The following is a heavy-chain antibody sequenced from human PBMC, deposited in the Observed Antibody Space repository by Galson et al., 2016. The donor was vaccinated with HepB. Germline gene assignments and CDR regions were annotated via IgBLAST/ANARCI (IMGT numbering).Heavy chain of an antibody. CDR3: ARGKGLRSGQWLALPPNYYYNGMDV. V-gene: IGHV3-23*01. CDR2: ISGSGDST. Sequence: SLRLSCAASGFTFSSYAMTWVRQAPGKGLERVSSISGSGDSTIYADSVRGRFTISRDTSKNTLYLQMNSLRGEDKAVYYCARGKGLRSGQWLALPPNYYYNGMDVWGQGTTVTVSS. CDR1: GFTFSSYA. D-gene: IGHD6-19*01. J-gene: IGHJ6*02.